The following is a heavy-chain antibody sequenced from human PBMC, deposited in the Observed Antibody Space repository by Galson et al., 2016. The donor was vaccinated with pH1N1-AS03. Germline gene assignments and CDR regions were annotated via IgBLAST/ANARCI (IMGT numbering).Heavy chain of an antibody. V-gene: IGHV3-74*01. CDR2: ITSDGSSI. D-gene: IGHD6-19*01. J-gene: IGHJ6*02. Sequence: SLRLSCAASGFIFSSDWMHWVRQVPGKGLVWVSRITSDGSSISYADAVKGRFTTSRDNAKNTLHLQMNSLRAEDTAVYHCARAMYTSGWDGMDVWGQGTTVTVSS. CDR1: GFIFSSDW. CDR3: ARAMYTSGWDGMDV.